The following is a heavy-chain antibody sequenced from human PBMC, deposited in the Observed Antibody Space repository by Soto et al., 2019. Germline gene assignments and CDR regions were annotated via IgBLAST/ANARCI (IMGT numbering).Heavy chain of an antibody. Sequence: PGESLKISWKCSGYSFTSYLIIWVRQMPGKGLEWMGRIDPSDSYTNYSPSFQGHVTISADKSISTAYLQWSSLKASDTAMYYCARHRSAHFDYWGQGTLVTVSS. J-gene: IGHJ4*02. CDR2: IDPSDSYT. D-gene: IGHD1-26*01. V-gene: IGHV5-10-1*01. CDR3: ARHRSAHFDY. CDR1: GYSFTSYL.